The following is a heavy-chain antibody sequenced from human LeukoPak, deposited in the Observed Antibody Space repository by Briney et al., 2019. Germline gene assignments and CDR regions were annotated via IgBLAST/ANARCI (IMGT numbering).Heavy chain of an antibody. CDR1: GGSISSSSYY. V-gene: IGHV4-39*07. D-gene: IGHD2-15*01. CDR3: ARGRIVVVVAATGWFDP. J-gene: IGHJ5*02. CDR2: IYYSGST. Sequence: SETLSLTCTVSGGSISSSSYYWGWIRQPPGKGLEWIGSIYYSGSTYYNPSLKSRVTISVDTSKNQFSLKLSSVTAADTAVYYCARGRIVVVVAATGWFDPWGQGTLVTVSS.